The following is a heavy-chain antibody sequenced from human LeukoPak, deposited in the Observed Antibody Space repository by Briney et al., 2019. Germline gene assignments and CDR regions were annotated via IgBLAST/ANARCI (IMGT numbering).Heavy chain of an antibody. J-gene: IGHJ4*02. CDR2: IWYDGSNK. V-gene: IGHV3-33*01. Sequence: GGSLRLSCAASGFTFSSYGMHWVRQAPGKGLEWVAVIWYDGSNKYYADSVKGRFTISRDNSKNTLYLQMNSLRAEDTAVYYCARGYSSSWYPYWGQGTLVTASS. CDR1: GFTFSSYG. CDR3: ARGYSSSWYPY. D-gene: IGHD6-13*01.